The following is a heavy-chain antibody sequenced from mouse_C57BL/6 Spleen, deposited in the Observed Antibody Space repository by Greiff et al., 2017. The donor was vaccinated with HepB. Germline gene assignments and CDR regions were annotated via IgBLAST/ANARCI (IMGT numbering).Heavy chain of an antibody. CDR3: ARDYYGSSYYAMDY. D-gene: IGHD1-1*01. J-gene: IGHJ4*01. V-gene: IGHV8-12*01. CDR2: IYWDDDK. CDR1: GFSLSTSGMG. Sequence: QVTLKVSGPGILQSPQTLSLTCSFPGFSLSTSGMGVSWIRQPSGKGLEWLAHIYWDDDKRYNPSLKSRLTISKDTSRNQVFLKITSVDTADTATYYCARDYYGSSYYAMDYWDQGTSGTVSS.